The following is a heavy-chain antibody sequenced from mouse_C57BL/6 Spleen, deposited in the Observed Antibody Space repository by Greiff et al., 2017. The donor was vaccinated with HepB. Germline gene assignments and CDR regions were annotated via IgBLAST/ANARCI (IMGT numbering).Heavy chain of an antibody. Sequence: EVMLVESGGGLVKPGGSLKLSCAASGFTFSDYGMHWVRQAPEKGLEWVAYISSGSSTIYYADTVKGRFTIARYNAKNTLFLQMTSLRSEDTAMYYCASNYYGSSYEDAMDYWGQGTSVTVSS. J-gene: IGHJ4*01. V-gene: IGHV5-17*01. CDR3: ASNYYGSSYEDAMDY. CDR1: GFTFSDYG. D-gene: IGHD1-1*01. CDR2: ISSGSSTI.